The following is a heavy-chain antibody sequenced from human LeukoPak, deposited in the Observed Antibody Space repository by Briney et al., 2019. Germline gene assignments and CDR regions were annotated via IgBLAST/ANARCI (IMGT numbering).Heavy chain of an antibody. CDR3: AEDSQYDDSSGYYSFDY. V-gene: IGHV3-23*01. Sequence: GGSLRLSCAASGFTFSSYAMSWVRQAPGKGLEWVSAISGSGGSTYYADSVKGRFTISRDNSKNTLYLQMNSLRAEDTAVYYCAEDSQYDDSSGYYSFDYWGQGTLVTVSS. J-gene: IGHJ4*02. D-gene: IGHD3-22*01. CDR2: ISGSGGST. CDR1: GFTFSSYA.